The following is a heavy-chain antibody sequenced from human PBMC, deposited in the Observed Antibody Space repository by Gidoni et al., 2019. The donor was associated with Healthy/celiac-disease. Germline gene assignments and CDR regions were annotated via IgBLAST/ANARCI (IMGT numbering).Heavy chain of an antibody. V-gene: IGHV3-23*01. CDR1: GFTFSSYA. D-gene: IGHD6-19*01. J-gene: IGHJ3*02. CDR2: ISGSGGST. Sequence: EVQLLESGGCLVQPGGSLRLSCAASGFTFSSYAMSWVRQAPGKGLEWVSAISGSGGSTYYADSVKGRFTISRDNSKNTLYLQMNSLRAEDTAVYYCAKDRIRGWYAFDIWGQGTMVTVSS. CDR3: AKDRIRGWYAFDI.